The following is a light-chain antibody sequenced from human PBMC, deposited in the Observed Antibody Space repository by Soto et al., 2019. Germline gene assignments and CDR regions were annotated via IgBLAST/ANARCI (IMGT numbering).Light chain of an antibody. J-gene: IGLJ1*01. CDR3: SSYTTSSTQV. Sequence: QSALTQPRSVSGSPGQSVTISCTGTSSDIGAYNYVSWYQHHPGKAPKLIISDVSIRPSGVSDRFSGSKSGNTASLTISGLQAEDEADYYCSSYTTSSTQVFGTGTKVTVL. V-gene: IGLV2-14*01. CDR2: DVS. CDR1: SSDIGAYNY.